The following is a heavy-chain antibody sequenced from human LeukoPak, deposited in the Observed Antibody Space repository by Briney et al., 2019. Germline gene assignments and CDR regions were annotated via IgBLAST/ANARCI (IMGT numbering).Heavy chain of an antibody. CDR1: GFTFSSYW. CDR2: INSDGSST. CDR3: AKESDYGGNSGYCQH. D-gene: IGHD4-23*01. V-gene: IGHV3-74*01. Sequence: GGSLRLSCAASGFTFSSYWMHWVRQAPGKGLVWVSRINSDGSSTSYADSVKGRFTISRDNAKNTLYLQMNSLRAEDTAVYYCAKESDYGGNSGYCQHWGQGTLVTVSS. J-gene: IGHJ1*01.